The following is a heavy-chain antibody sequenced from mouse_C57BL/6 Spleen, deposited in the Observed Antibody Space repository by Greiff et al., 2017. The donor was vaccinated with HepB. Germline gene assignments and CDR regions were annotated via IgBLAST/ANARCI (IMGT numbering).Heavy chain of an antibody. Sequence: VQLQQSGAELVRPGASVKLSCTASGFNIKDDYMHWVKQRPEQGLEWIGWIDPENGDTEYASKFQGKATITADTSSNTAYLQLSSLTSEDTAVYYCTTGGALLFDDWGQGTTLTVSS. CDR3: TTGGALLFDD. J-gene: IGHJ2*01. CDR2: IDPENGDT. V-gene: IGHV14-4*01. D-gene: IGHD2-10*01. CDR1: GFNIKDDY.